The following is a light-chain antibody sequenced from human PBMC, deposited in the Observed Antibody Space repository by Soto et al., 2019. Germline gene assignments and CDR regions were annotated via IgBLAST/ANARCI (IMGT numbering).Light chain of an antibody. V-gene: IGKV3-20*01. CDR2: AAS. Sequence: EIVLMQSPGTLSLSPGETATLSCRASQYMTRTYIAWYQQKPCQAPRLLIYAASNRATGIPDKVSGSGSGADYSLTISRLEPADSAVYYCHPYDKAPQTFGQGTKVESK. CDR1: QYMTRTY. CDR3: HPYDKAPQT. J-gene: IGKJ2*01.